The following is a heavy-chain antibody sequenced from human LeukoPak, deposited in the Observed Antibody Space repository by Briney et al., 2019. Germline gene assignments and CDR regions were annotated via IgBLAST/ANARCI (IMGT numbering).Heavy chain of an antibody. Sequence: ASVKVSCKASGYTFTSYDINWVRQATGQGLEWMGWMNPNSGNTGYAQKFQGRVTMTRNTSISTAYMELSSLRSEDTAVYYCARAPQVAYYDFWSGYYTDDDAFDIWGQGTMVTVSS. V-gene: IGHV1-8*01. D-gene: IGHD3-3*01. J-gene: IGHJ3*02. CDR2: MNPNSGNT. CDR1: GYTFTSYD. CDR3: ARAPQVAYYDFWSGYYTDDDAFDI.